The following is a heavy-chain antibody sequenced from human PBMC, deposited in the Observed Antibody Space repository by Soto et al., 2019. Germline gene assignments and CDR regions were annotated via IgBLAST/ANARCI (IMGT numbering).Heavy chain of an antibody. CDR3: ARIDWNYRFDY. J-gene: IGHJ4*02. CDR2: IDWDDDK. Sequence: SGPTLVKPTQTLTLTCTFSGFSLSPSGMCVSWIRQPPGKALEWLARIDWDDDKYYSTSLKTRLTNSKDTSKNQVVLTMTNMDPVDTATYYCARIDWNYRFDYWGQGTLVTVSS. D-gene: IGHD1-7*01. CDR1: GFSLSPSGMC. V-gene: IGHV2-70*11.